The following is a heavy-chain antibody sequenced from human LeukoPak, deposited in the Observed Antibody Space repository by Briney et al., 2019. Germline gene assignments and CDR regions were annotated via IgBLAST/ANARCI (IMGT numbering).Heavy chain of an antibody. CDR3: ARESRPYYYGSGSYLFAY. CDR2: ISGSGGST. V-gene: IGHV3-23*01. J-gene: IGHJ4*02. D-gene: IGHD3-10*01. Sequence: GGSLRLSCAASGFTFSSYAMSWVRQAPGKGLEWVSAISGSGGSTYYADSVKGRFTISRDNSKNTLYLQMNSLRAEDTAVYYCARESRPYYYGSGSYLFAYWGQGTLVTVSS. CDR1: GFTFSSYA.